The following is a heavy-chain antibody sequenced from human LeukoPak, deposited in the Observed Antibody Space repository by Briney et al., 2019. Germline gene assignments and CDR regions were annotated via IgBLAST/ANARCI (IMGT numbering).Heavy chain of an antibody. CDR1: GGSISSGGYY. CDR3: AREKAAGRLI. J-gene: IGHJ3*02. CDR2: IYYSGST. D-gene: IGHD6-13*01. Sequence: SETLSLSCTVSGGSISSGGYYWSWIRQPPGKGLEWIGYIYYSGSTNYNPSLKSRVTISVDTSKNQFSLKLSSVTAADTAVYYCAREKAAGRLIWGQGTMVTVSS. V-gene: IGHV4-61*08.